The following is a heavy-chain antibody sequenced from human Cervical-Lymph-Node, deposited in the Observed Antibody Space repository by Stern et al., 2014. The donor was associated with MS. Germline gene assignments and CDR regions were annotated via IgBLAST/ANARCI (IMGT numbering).Heavy chain of an antibody. Sequence: QVQLVQSGAEVKKPGASVKGSCKASGYTFTSYYMHWVRQAPGQGTEWMGIINPSGGSTSHAQKFQGRVTMTRDTSTSTVYMELSSLRSEDTAVYYCAREVAGHRLGMMDVWGQGTTVTVSS. V-gene: IGHV1-46*01. CDR2: INPSGGST. J-gene: IGHJ6*02. CDR1: GYTFTSYY. D-gene: IGHD6-19*01. CDR3: AREVAGHRLGMMDV.